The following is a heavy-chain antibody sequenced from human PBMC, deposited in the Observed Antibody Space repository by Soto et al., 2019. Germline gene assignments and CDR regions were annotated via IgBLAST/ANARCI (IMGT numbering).Heavy chain of an antibody. V-gene: IGHV4-34*01. CDR2: INHSGST. J-gene: IGHJ5*02. Sequence: PSETLSLTCAVYGGSFSGYYWSWIRQPPGKGLEWIGEINHSGSTNYNPSLKSRVTISVDTSKNQFSLKLSSVTAADTAVYYCARENRAVTTFYFVRVNWFDPWGQGTLVTVSS. CDR3: ARENRAVTTFYFVRVNWFDP. CDR1: GGSFSGYY. D-gene: IGHD4-4*01.